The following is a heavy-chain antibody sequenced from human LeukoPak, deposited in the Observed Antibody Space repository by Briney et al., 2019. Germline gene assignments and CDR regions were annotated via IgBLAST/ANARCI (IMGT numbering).Heavy chain of an antibody. J-gene: IGHJ3*01. D-gene: IGHD1/OR15-1a*01. CDR3: AEHLLRALSF. V-gene: IGHV3-21*01. CDR2: ISSSSSYI. CDR1: GFTFSSYS. Sequence: GGSLRLSCAASGFTFSSYSMNWVRQAPGKGLEWVSSISSSSSYIYYADSVKGRFTISRDNARNSLYLQMNSLRAEDTAVYYCAEHLLRALSFWGQGTMVTVSS.